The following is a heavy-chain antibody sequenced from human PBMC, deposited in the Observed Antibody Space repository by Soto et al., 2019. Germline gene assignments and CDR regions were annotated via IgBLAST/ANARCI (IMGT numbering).Heavy chain of an antibody. D-gene: IGHD1-26*01. Sequence: SETLSLTCSVSGGSLTSGGYYWSWVRQHPGKDLQWVGSIHYNGDTYYNPSLRSRTSISLDTSENRFSLMLSSVTAADTAIYYCARDIDWYSNSSGFDNWGQGTLVTVSS. CDR3: ARDIDWYSNSSGFDN. V-gene: IGHV4-31*03. J-gene: IGHJ4*02. CDR2: IHYNGDT. CDR1: GGSLTSGGYY.